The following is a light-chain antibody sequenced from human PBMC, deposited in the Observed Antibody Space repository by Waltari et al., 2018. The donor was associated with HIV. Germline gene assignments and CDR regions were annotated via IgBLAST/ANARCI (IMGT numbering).Light chain of an antibody. V-gene: IGKV3-15*01. J-gene: IGKJ1*01. CDR2: AVS. Sequence: EIVMTQSPATLSVSPGERVTLSCRASQSLSDNLAWYQQRPGQAPRLLIYAVSTRFSCVADRFSGSGSGTEFNLTITSLQPEDVGSYFWQQYTLRRTFGQGTKVEI. CDR3: QQYTLRRT. CDR1: QSLSDN.